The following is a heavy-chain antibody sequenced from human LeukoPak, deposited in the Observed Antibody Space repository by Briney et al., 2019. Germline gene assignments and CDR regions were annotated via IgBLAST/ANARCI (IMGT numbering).Heavy chain of an antibody. CDR3: ARGYSYGEIDY. J-gene: IGHJ4*02. Sequence: GGSLRLSCTVSGFTVSSNSMSWVRQAPGKGLEWVSFIYSGGNTHYSDSVKGRFTISRDNSKNTLYLQMNSLRAEDTAVYYCARGYSYGEIDYWGQGTLVTVSS. D-gene: IGHD5-18*01. V-gene: IGHV3-66*01. CDR2: IYSGGNT. CDR1: GFTVSSNS.